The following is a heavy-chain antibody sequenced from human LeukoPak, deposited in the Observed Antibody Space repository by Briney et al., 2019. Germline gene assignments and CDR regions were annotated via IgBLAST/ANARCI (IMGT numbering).Heavy chain of an antibody. CDR3: ARSGRAAAGDY. CDR2: IYTSGST. D-gene: IGHD6-13*01. Sequence: SETLSLTCTVSGGSISSYYWSWIRQPPGKGLEWIGYIYTSGSTNYNPSLKSRVTISVDTSKNQFSLKLSSVTAADTAVHYCARSGRAAAGDYWGQGTLVTVSS. J-gene: IGHJ4*02. V-gene: IGHV4-4*09. CDR1: GGSISSYY.